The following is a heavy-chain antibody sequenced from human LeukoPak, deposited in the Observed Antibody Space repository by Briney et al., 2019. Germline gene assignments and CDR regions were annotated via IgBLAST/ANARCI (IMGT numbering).Heavy chain of an antibody. Sequence: PSETLSLTCTVSGGSISSGSYYWSWIRQPAGKGLEWIGYVDHTGSTNFNPSLNGRVSISRDTTKNLFSLRLRSVTAADTAVYFCARGRVSSSTWYSTYYYYFYMDVWGKGTTVTVSS. CDR3: ARGRVSSSTWYSTYYYYFYMDV. CDR2: VDHTGST. J-gene: IGHJ6*03. V-gene: IGHV4-61*10. CDR1: GGSISSGSYY. D-gene: IGHD1-1*01.